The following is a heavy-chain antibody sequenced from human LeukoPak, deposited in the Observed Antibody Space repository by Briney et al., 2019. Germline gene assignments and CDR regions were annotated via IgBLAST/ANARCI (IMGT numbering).Heavy chain of an antibody. J-gene: IGHJ5*02. CDR1: GYSLTSYW. V-gene: IGHV5-51*01. D-gene: IGHD3-16*01. Sequence: GESLKISCKGSGYSLTSYWIGWVRQMPGKGLEWMGIIYPGDSDTRYSPSFQGQVTISADKSISTAYLQWSSLKASATAMYYCARMAGVGVEGTWFDPWGQGTLVTVSS. CDR2: IYPGDSDT. CDR3: ARMAGVGVEGTWFDP.